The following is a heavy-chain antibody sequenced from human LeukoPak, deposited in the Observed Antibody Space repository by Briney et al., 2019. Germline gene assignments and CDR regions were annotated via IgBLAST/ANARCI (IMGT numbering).Heavy chain of an antibody. CDR3: AKDRRFHYDSSGNYYFDY. Sequence: GGSLRLSCAASGISFSGYVMSWVRQAPGKGLEWVSAISGSGDGTYYADSVKGRFTISRDNSKNTLYLQMSSLRAEDTAVYYCAKDRRFHYDSSGNYYFDYWGQGTLVTVSS. CDR2: ISGSGDGT. J-gene: IGHJ4*02. D-gene: IGHD3-22*01. V-gene: IGHV3-23*01. CDR1: GISFSGYV.